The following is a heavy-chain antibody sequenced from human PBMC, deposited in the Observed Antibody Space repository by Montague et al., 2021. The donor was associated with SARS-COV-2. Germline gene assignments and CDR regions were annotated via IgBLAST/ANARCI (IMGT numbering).Heavy chain of an antibody. CDR1: GFAFSNYA. V-gene: IGHV3-23*01. J-gene: IGHJ4*02. CDR3: ARQNWNDGGDY. Sequence: SLRLSCAASGFAFSNYAMSWVRQAPGKGLEWVSAITGSGSNTYYADSMKGRFTTFRDNSRSTLYLQINSLRAEDTAVYYCARQNWNDGGDYWGQGTLVTVSS. D-gene: IGHD1-1*01. CDR2: ITGSGSNT.